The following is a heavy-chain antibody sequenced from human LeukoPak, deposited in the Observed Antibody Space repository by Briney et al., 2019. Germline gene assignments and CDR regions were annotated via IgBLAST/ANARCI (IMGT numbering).Heavy chain of an antibody. CDR2: ISYDGSNK. J-gene: IGHJ4*02. Sequence: GRSLRLSCAASGFTFSSYAMHRVRQAPGKGLEWVAVISYDGSNKYYADSVKGRFTISRDNSKNTLYLQMNSLRAEDTAVYYCARGGYWGQGTLVTVSS. CDR1: GFTFSSYA. CDR3: ARGGY. V-gene: IGHV3-30*01.